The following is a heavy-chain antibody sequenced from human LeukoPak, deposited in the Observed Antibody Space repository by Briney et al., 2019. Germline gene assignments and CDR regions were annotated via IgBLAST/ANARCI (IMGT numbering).Heavy chain of an antibody. CDR2: IYYSGST. D-gene: IGHD3-10*01. J-gene: IGHJ5*02. Sequence: PSENLSLTCTVSGCSISSYYWSWIRQPPGKGLEWIGYIYYSGSTNYNPSLKSRVTISVDTSKNQLSLKLSSVTAADTAVYYCARVTHYYGSGSYLLDPWGQGTLVTVSS. CDR3: ARVTHYYGSGSYLLDP. V-gene: IGHV4-59*13. CDR1: GCSISSYY.